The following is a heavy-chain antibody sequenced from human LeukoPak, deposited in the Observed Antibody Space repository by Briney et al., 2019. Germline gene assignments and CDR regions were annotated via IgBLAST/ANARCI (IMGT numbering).Heavy chain of an antibody. Sequence: ASVKVSYKASGYTFTGYYMHWVRQAPGQGLEWMGWINPNSGGTNYAQKFQGRVTMTRDTSISTAYMELSRLRSDDTAVYYCARDPRQYCSGGSCYSDGFDYWGQGTLVTVSS. CDR3: ARDPRQYCSGGSCYSDGFDY. D-gene: IGHD2-15*01. J-gene: IGHJ4*02. V-gene: IGHV1-2*02. CDR2: INPNSGGT. CDR1: GYTFTGYY.